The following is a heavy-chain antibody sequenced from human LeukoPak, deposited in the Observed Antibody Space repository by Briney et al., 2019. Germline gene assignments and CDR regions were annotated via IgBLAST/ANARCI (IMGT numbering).Heavy chain of an antibody. V-gene: IGHV3-72*01. Sequence: GGSLRLSCAASGFTFSDHFMDWVRQGPGKGLEWVGRIKNKANSYITQYAASMEGRFTISRDDSKNSLYLQMSSLKTEDTAMYYCASIRGTLGYWGQGTVVTVSS. J-gene: IGHJ4*02. CDR1: GFTFSDHF. CDR3: ASIRGTLGY. D-gene: IGHD1-26*01. CDR2: IKNKANSYIT.